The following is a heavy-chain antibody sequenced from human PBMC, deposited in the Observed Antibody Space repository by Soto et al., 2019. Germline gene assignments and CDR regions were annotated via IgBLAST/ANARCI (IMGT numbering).Heavy chain of an antibody. CDR1: GGTFSSYA. CDR2: IIPIFGTA. D-gene: IGHD6-13*01. Sequence: QVQLVQSGAEVKKPGSSVKVSCKASGGTFSSYAISWVRQAPGQGLEWMGGIIPIFGTANYAQKFQGRVTITADESTSTAYMELSSLRSKDTAVYYCASPPVRQQLAPSHYYFDYWGQGTLVTVSS. CDR3: ASPPVRQQLAPSHYYFDY. V-gene: IGHV1-69*01. J-gene: IGHJ4*02.